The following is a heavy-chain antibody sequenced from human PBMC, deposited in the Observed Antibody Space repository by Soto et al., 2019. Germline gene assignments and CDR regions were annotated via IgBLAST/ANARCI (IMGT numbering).Heavy chain of an antibody. V-gene: IGHV3-23*01. CDR2: ISNIGGQT. J-gene: IGHJ4*02. CDR3: SRGRWGWCYDIFGVDISLDM. CDR1: GFTFEDYA. D-gene: IGHD3-9*01. Sequence: PGGSLRLSCEVSGFTFEDYAMNWVRRAPGKGLEWVSSISNIGGQTYYADSVKGRFTISRDTSKKTVHLRMNNLRAEDTGEKFWSRGRWGWCYDIFGVDISLDMRGQGTPATVSS.